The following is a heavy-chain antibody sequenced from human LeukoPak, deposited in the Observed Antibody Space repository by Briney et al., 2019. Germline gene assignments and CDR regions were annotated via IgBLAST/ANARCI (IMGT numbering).Heavy chain of an antibody. V-gene: IGHV4-61*02. CDR2: IYISGST. J-gene: IGHJ4*02. CDR3: ARAQGRSTKAYFDY. Sequence: PSQTLSLTCTVSGGSISSGSYYWNWIRQPAGKGLEWIGRIYISGSTNYNPSLESRVTISVDTSKNQFSLKLSSVTAADTAVYYCARAQGRSTKAYFDYWGQGTLVTVSS. D-gene: IGHD2-15*01. CDR1: GGSISSGSYY.